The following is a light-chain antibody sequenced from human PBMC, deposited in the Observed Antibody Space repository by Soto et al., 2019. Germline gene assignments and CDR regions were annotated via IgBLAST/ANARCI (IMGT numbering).Light chain of an antibody. CDR3: QQYSRHWT. Sequence: DIQMTQSPSTLSASVGDRVTITCRASQNINRWLAWYQQKPGKAPLLLIYDASTLLSGAPSRFSGSGSGTEFTLTISGLQPDYFATYYCQQYSRHWTFGQGTKVEI. V-gene: IGKV1-5*01. J-gene: IGKJ1*01. CDR2: DAS. CDR1: QNINRW.